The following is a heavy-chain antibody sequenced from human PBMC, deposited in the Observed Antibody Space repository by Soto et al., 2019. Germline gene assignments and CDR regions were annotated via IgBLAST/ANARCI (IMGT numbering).Heavy chain of an antibody. CDR3: VKGECIAVSRWHRFAS. J-gene: IGHJ4*02. D-gene: IGHD6-19*01. CDR2: IGRTGSTT. V-gene: IGHV3-23*01. Sequence: PGGSLRLSCEVSGFTFSDYAMSWVRQAPGKGLEWVSSIGRTGSTTYHADSVKCRFTISRDNSEDTLYLELNGLRAEDTAVYYCVKGECIAVSRWHRFASWRQGTLVTVSS. CDR1: GFTFSDYA.